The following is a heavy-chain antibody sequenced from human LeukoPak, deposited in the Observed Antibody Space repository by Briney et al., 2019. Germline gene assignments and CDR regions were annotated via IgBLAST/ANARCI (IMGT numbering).Heavy chain of an antibody. D-gene: IGHD7-27*01. CDR2: ISAYNGNT. Sequence: RASVKVSCKASGYTFTSYGISWVRQAPGQGLEWMGWISAYNGNTNYAQKFQGRVTMTRDTSTGTAYLELSSLRSEDSAVYYCVRTPPNWGADFWGQGTLVTVSS. V-gene: IGHV1-18*01. CDR1: GYTFTSYG. J-gene: IGHJ4*02. CDR3: VRTPPNWGADF.